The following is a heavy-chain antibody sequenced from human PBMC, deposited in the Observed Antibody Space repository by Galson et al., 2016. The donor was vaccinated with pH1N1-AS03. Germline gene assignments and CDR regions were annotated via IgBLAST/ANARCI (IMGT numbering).Heavy chain of an antibody. CDR1: GFMFSDYH. CDR2: ISPTSSRT. Sequence: SLRLSCAASGFMFSDYHMVWIRQAPGEGLEWLSYISPTSSRTNDADSVKGRFTISRDNAKNSLYLQMNSLRAEDTAVYYCARDPNGDSYFDYWGQGSLVTVSS. D-gene: IGHD4-17*01. CDR3: ARDPNGDSYFDY. V-gene: IGHV3-11*05. J-gene: IGHJ4*02.